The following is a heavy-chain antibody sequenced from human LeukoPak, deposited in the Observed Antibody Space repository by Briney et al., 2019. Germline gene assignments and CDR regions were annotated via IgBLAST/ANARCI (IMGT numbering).Heavy chain of an antibody. J-gene: IGHJ4*02. CDR2: INAGNGYT. CDR1: GYTFTTYA. Sequence: ASVKVSCKASGYTFTTYAIHWVRQAPGQRLEWMGWINAGNGYTKYSQKFQGRVIITRDTSASTTYMELSSLRSEDTAVYYCPRERESGSYDSSGPYSFDYWGQGTLVTVSS. CDR3: PRERESGSYDSSGPYSFDY. D-gene: IGHD3-22*01. V-gene: IGHV1-3*01.